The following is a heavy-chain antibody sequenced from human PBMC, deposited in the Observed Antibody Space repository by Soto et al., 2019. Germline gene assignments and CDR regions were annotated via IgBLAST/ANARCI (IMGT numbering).Heavy chain of an antibody. D-gene: IGHD2-8*01. CDR3: AREDDAWTNGYFDL. V-gene: IGHV3-23*01. CDR2: ISGSGVGT. Sequence: EVQLLESGGGLVQPGGTLRLSCAASGFTFSSYAMSWVRQAPGKGLEWGSAISGSGVGTFYAEAVKGRFTISRDNSKNTLYVQMNSLRVEDTAIYYCAREDDAWTNGYFDLWGQGTMVTVSS. J-gene: IGHJ3*01. CDR1: GFTFSSYA.